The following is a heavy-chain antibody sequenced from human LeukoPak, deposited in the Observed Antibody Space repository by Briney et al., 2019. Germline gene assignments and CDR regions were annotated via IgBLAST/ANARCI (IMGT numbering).Heavy chain of an antibody. CDR1: GFTFSDYY. D-gene: IGHD2-2*01. J-gene: IGHJ4*02. CDR2: ISSSGSTI. CDR3: ARDWYHAIDY. Sequence: GGSLRLSCAASGFTFSDYYMSWIRQAPGKGLGWVSYISSSGSTIYYADSVRGRFTISRDNAKNTLYLQMNSLRVDDTDIYYCARDWYHAIDYWGQGTLVTVSS. V-gene: IGHV3-11*04.